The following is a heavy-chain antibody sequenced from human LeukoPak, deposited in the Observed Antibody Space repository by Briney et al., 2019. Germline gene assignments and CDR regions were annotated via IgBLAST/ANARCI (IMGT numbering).Heavy chain of an antibody. CDR2: IKQDGSEK. Sequence: PGGSLRLSCAASGFTFSSYWMSWVRQAPGKGLEWVANIKQDGSEKYYVDSVKGRFTISRDNSKNTLDLQMNSLRAEDTAVYYCARGRDEYSSSGPTDYWGQGTLVTVSS. CDR3: ARGRDEYSSSGPTDY. J-gene: IGHJ4*02. D-gene: IGHD6-6*01. V-gene: IGHV3-7*01. CDR1: GFTFSSYW.